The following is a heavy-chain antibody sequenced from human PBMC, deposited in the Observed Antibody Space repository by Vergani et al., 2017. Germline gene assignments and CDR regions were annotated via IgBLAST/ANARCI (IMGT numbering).Heavy chain of an antibody. CDR3: ARHRGSGGFFPSSYFYGMDV. CDR1: DSSIMTNPY. V-gene: IGHV4-38-2*01. Sequence: QVQLQESGPGLVKPSETLALTCDVSDSSIMTNPYWGWFRQSPGKGLEWIWCIHHSGDTHYNSSLKSRVSISIVSSSKFSLSLTSVTAADTAIYYCARHRGSGGFFPSSYFYGMDVWGHGTTVTVSS. CDR2: IHHSGDT. D-gene: IGHD3-10*01. J-gene: IGHJ6*02.